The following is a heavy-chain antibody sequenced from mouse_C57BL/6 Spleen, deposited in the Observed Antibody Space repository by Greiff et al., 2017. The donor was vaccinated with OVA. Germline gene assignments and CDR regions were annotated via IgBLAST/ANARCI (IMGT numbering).Heavy chain of an antibody. D-gene: IGHD2-5*01. Sequence: VQLQQSGPELVKPGASVKISCKASGYTFTDYYMNWVKQSHGKSLEWIGDINPNNGGTSYNQKFKGKATLTVDKSSSTAYMELRSLTSEDSAVYYCARYSNCFDYWGQGTTLTVSS. CDR1: GYTFTDYY. J-gene: IGHJ2*01. CDR2: INPNNGGT. V-gene: IGHV1-26*01. CDR3: ARYSNCFDY.